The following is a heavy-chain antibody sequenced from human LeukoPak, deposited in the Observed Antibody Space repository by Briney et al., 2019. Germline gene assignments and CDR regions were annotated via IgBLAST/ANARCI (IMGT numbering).Heavy chain of an antibody. Sequence: ASVKVSCKASGYTFTGYYMHWVRQAPGQGLEWMGWINPNSGGTNYAQKFQGRVTMTRDTSISTAYMELSRLRSDDTAVYYCASPYCSGGSCYSSNYYYGMDVWGQGTTVTVSS. J-gene: IGHJ6*02. D-gene: IGHD2-15*01. CDR3: ASPYCSGGSCYSSNYYYGMDV. V-gene: IGHV1-2*02. CDR2: INPNSGGT. CDR1: GYTFTGYY.